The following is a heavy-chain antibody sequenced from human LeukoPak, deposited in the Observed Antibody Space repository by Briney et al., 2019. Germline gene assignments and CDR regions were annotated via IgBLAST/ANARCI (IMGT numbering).Heavy chain of an antibody. V-gene: IGHV3-48*03. D-gene: IGHD6-13*01. CDR1: GFTFNSYE. J-gene: IGHJ4*02. Sequence: GGSLRLSCAASGFTFNSYEMNWVHQAPGKGLEWVSYISSSGSTMYYPDSVKGRFTISRDNAKNTLYLQMNSLRAEDTAVYYCARVPAGVSSWSDYWGQGTLVTVSS. CDR2: ISSSGSTM. CDR3: ARVPAGVSSWSDY.